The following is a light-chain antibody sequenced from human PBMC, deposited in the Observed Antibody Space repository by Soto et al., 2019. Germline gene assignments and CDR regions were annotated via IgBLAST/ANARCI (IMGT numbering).Light chain of an antibody. CDR1: QGIGSW. V-gene: IGKV1-5*03. CDR3: QQYDTYWT. J-gene: IGKJ1*01. Sequence: IQMTQSPSTLSASVGDRVIITCLASQGIGSWLAWYQQKPGKAHKLLIYKASTLESGVPSRFSGSGSGTDFTLTISSLQPDDFATYYCQQYDTYWTFGQGTKVEIK. CDR2: KAS.